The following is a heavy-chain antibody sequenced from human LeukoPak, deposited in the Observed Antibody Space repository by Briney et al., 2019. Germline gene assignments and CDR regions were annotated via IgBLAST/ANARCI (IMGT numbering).Heavy chain of an antibody. CDR2: IYTSGST. J-gene: IGHJ6*03. CDR3: ARDREYYYGSGSGWDQNYYYYYYMDV. D-gene: IGHD3-10*01. V-gene: IGHV4-61*02. CDR1: GGSISSGSYY. Sequence: PSETLSLTCTVSGGSISSGSYYWSWIRQPAGKGLEWIGRIYTSGSTNYNPSLKSRVTISVDTSKNQFSLKLSSVTAADTAVYYCARDREYYYGSGSGWDQNYYYYYYMDVWGKGTTVTISS.